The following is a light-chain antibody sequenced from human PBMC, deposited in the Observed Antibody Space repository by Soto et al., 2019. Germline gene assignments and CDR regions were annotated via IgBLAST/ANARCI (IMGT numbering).Light chain of an antibody. V-gene: IGLV2-11*01. Sequence: QSALTQPRSVSGSPGQSVTISCTGTSSDVGGYNYVSWYQQHPGEAPKLMIYDVGKRPSGVPDRFSGSKSGYTASLTISGLQAEDEADYYCCSYAGSYSWVFGGGTKLTVL. CDR3: CSYAGSYSWV. CDR2: DVG. J-gene: IGLJ3*02. CDR1: SSDVGGYNY.